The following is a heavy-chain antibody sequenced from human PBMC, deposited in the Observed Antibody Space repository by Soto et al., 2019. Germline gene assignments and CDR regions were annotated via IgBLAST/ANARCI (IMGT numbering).Heavy chain of an antibody. J-gene: IGHJ4*02. V-gene: IGHV3-23*01. Sequence: DVHLMHSGGGLVQPGGSLRLSCAASGFTFNKYAMSWVRQAPGKGLEWVSAITASGGDTYYADSVKGRFTISRDNSKNTVYLQMNSLRADDTAVFYCARGGSDTNSAWDYWGQGTLVIVS. CDR3: ARGGSDTNSAWDY. D-gene: IGHD4-4*01. CDR1: GFTFNKYA. CDR2: ITASGGDT.